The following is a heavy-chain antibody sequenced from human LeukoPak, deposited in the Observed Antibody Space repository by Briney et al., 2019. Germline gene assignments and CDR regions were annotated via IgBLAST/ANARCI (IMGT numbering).Heavy chain of an antibody. CDR2: IYPGDSDT. CDR3: AIGIAADSGHLPNFVD. J-gene: IGHJ4*02. D-gene: IGHD6-13*01. V-gene: IGHV5-51*01. Sequence: PGESLKISCKGSGYSFTSYWIGWVRQMPGKGLEWMGIIYPGDSDTRYSPSFQGQVTISADKSISTVYLQWSSLKASDTAMYYCAIGIAADSGHLPNFVDWGQGTLVTVSS. CDR1: GYSFTSYW.